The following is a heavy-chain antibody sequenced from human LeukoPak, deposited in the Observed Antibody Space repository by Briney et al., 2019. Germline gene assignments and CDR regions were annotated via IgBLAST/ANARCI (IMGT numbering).Heavy chain of an antibody. D-gene: IGHD3-10*01. V-gene: IGHV3-23*01. Sequence: GGSLRLSCAASGFTFNIYAMSWVRLAPGKGLQWVASMCGSAGCTYYEDSVRGRFTISRDNSKNILHLQMNSLRAEDTAIYYCARDRPNYHESNGHYYNRDGDHWGQGTLVTVSS. CDR3: ARDRPNYHESNGHYYNRDGDH. CDR2: MCGSAGCT. CDR1: GFTFNIYA. J-gene: IGHJ5*02.